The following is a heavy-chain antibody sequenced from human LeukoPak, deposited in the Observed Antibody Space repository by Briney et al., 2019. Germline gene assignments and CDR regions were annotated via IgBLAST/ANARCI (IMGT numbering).Heavy chain of an antibody. J-gene: IGHJ4*02. D-gene: IGHD3-22*01. CDR1: GYTFTSYD. CDR3: ARGVRSRDSSGYYYCYFDY. Sequence: ASVKVSCKASGYTFTSYDINWVRQATGRGLEWMGWMNPNSGNTGYAQKFQGRVTMTRNTSISTAYMELSSLRSEDTAVYYCARGVRSRDSSGYYYCYFDYWGQGTLVTVSS. CDR2: MNPNSGNT. V-gene: IGHV1-8*01.